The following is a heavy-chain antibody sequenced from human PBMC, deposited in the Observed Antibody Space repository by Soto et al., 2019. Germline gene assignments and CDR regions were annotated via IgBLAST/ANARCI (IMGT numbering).Heavy chain of an antibody. CDR3: ARDRAGDYFDY. J-gene: IGHJ4*02. CDR2: IYYSGST. Sequence: QVQLQESGPGLVKPSQTLSLTCTVSGGSISSGGYYWSWIRQHPGKGLEWIGYIYYSGSTYYNPSLKGRVTISVDQSKNQFSLKLSSVTAADTAVYYCARDRAGDYFDYLGQGTLVTVSS. D-gene: IGHD6-19*01. CDR1: GGSISSGGYY. V-gene: IGHV4-31*03.